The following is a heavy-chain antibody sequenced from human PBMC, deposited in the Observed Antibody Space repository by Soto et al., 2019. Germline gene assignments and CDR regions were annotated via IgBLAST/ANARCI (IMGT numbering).Heavy chain of an antibody. CDR3: TTSGMVPYDYYYYYGMDV. CDR1: GFTFSNAW. D-gene: IGHD2-15*01. J-gene: IGHJ6*02. V-gene: IGHV3-15*07. Sequence: EVQLVESGGGLVKPGGSLRLSCAASGFTFSNAWMNWVRQAPGKGLEWVGRIKSKTDGGTTDYAAPVKGRFTISRDDSKNTLYLQMNSLKTADTAVYYCTTSGMVPYDYYYYYGMDVWGQGTTVTVSS. CDR2: IKSKTDGGTT.